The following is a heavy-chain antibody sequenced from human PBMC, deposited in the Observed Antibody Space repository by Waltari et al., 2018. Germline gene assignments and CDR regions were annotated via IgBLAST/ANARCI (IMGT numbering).Heavy chain of an antibody. J-gene: IGHJ4*02. V-gene: IGHV3-7*03. CDR2: INYDGSEK. CDR1: EFDFSTYW. Sequence: EVQLVESGGGLVQPGGSLRLSCEVSEFDFSTYWMTWVRQASGRVLEWVANINYDGSEKNYVDSVKGRFSISRDNARNSVYLQMNSLRAEDTAVYYCATYRWLGYWGQGTLVTVSS. CDR3: ATYRWLGY. D-gene: IGHD3-10*01.